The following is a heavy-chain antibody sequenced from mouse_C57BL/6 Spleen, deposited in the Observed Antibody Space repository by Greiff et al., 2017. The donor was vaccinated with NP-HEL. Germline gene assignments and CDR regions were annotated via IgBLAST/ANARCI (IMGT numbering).Heavy chain of an antibody. V-gene: IGHV5-16*01. CDR1: GFTFSDYY. D-gene: IGHD4-1*01. J-gene: IGHJ1*03. CDR3: ARDRTGTGYFDV. Sequence: EVQLVESEGGLVQPGSSMKLSCTASGFTFSDYYMAWVRQVPEKGLEWVANINYDGSSTYYLDYLKSRFIISRDNAKNILYLQMSSLKSEDTATYYCARDRTGTGYFDVWGTGTTVTVSS. CDR2: INYDGSST.